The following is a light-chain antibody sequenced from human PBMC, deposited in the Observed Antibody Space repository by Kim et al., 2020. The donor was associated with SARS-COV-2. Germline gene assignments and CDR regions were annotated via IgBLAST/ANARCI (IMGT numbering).Light chain of an antibody. CDR3: QQYNNWPFIT. CDR2: GAS. Sequence: SPGDRATLSCRASQSVSSNLAWYQQKPGQAPRLLIYGASTRATGIPARFSGSGSGTEFTLTISSLQSEDFAVYYCQQYNNWPFITFGQGTRLEIK. J-gene: IGKJ5*01. V-gene: IGKV3D-15*01. CDR1: QSVSSN.